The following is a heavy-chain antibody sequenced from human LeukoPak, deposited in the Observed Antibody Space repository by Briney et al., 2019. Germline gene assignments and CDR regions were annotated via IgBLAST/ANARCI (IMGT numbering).Heavy chain of an antibody. V-gene: IGHV3-23*01. CDR2: ISGSGGTT. CDR1: GFTFSSYA. CDR3: AKLGVWEMLGGFDY. J-gene: IGHJ4*02. Sequence: SGGSLRLSCAASGFTFSSYAMSWVRQAPGKGLEWVSVISGSGGTTYYADSEKGRFTISRDNSKNTLYLQMNSLRAEDTAVYYCAKLGVWEMLGGFDYWGQGTLVTVSS. D-gene: IGHD1-26*01.